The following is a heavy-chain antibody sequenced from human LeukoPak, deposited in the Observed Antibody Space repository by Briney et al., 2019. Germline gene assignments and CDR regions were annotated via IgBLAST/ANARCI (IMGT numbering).Heavy chain of an antibody. Sequence: SGGSLRLSCAASGFTFSSYGMHWVRQAPGKGLEWVAVISYDGSNKYCADSVKGRFTISRDNSKSTLYLQMNSLRAEDTAVYYCAKGADYGGNNWFDPWGQGTLVTVSS. J-gene: IGHJ5*02. CDR1: GFTFSSYG. V-gene: IGHV3-30*18. CDR2: ISYDGSNK. D-gene: IGHD4-23*01. CDR3: AKGADYGGNNWFDP.